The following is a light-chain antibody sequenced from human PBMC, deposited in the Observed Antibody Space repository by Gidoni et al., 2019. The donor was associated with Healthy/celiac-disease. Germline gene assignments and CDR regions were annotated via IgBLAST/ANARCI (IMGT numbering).Light chain of an antibody. CDR3: QQSSRTS. J-gene: IGKJ4*01. CDR1: QSISSY. CDR2: SAS. Sequence: DIQMTQSPSSLSASVGDRVTITCRASQSISSYLNWYQQKPGKAPKLLIYSASSLQSGVPSRFSGSGSGTDFTLTISSLQPEDFATYYCQQSSRTSFGGGTKVEIK. V-gene: IGKV1-39*01.